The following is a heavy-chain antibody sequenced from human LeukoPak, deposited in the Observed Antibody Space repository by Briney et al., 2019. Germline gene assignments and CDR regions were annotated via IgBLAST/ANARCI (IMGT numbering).Heavy chain of an antibody. CDR1: GYTFTGYY. D-gene: IGHD6-6*01. Sequence: ASVKVSCKASGYTFTGYYMHWVRQAPGQGLEWMGWINPNSGDTHYAQKFQGRVTMTRDTSISTAYMELSRLRSDDTAVYYCASNSIAARPDYYYYYMDVWGKGTTVTVSS. CDR3: ASNSIAARPDYYYYYMDV. V-gene: IGHV1-2*02. J-gene: IGHJ6*03. CDR2: INPNSGDT.